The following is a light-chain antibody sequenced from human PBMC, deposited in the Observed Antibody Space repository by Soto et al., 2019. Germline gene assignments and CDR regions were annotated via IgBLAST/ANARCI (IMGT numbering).Light chain of an antibody. CDR2: GAS. V-gene: IGKV3-20*01. CDR3: QQYAGSRT. Sequence: EIVLTESPGTLSLSPGERATLSCRASQSVSSSYLAWYQQKPGQAPRLLIYGASSRATGIPDRLSGSGSGTDFTLTISRLEPEDFAVYYCQQYAGSRTFGQGTTVDIK. CDR1: QSVSSSY. J-gene: IGKJ1*01.